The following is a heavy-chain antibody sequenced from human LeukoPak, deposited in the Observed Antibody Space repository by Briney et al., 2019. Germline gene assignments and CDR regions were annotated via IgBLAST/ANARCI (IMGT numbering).Heavy chain of an antibody. CDR2: ISGSGGST. CDR1: GFTFSSYA. V-gene: IGHV3-23*01. J-gene: IGHJ4*02. CDR3: AKGDYGSGSPIDY. D-gene: IGHD3-10*01. Sequence: GGSLRLSCAASGFTFSSYAMSWVRQAPGKGLEWVSGISGSGGSTYYADSVKSRFTIFRDNSKNTLYLQMNSLRAEDTAVYYCAKGDYGSGSPIDYWGQGTLVTVSS.